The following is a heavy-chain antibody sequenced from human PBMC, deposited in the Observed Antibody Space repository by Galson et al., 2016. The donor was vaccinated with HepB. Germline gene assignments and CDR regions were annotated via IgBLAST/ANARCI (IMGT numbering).Heavy chain of an antibody. J-gene: IGHJ4*02. D-gene: IGHD3-10*01. CDR1: GFIFSRYA. Sequence: SLRLSCAASGFIFSRYAMSWVRQAPGKGLEWVSAISSSGDYTYYADSVKGRFTISRDNSKNTLYLQMNSLRAEDTAVYYCAKYSGWGTRNFDYWGQGTLVTVSS. CDR3: AKYSGWGTRNFDY. CDR2: ISSSGDYT. V-gene: IGHV3-23*01.